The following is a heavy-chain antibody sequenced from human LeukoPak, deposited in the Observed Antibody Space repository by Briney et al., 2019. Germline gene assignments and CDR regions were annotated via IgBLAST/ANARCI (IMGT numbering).Heavy chain of an antibody. CDR3: AKPYGSGNIKYYFDY. V-gene: IGHV3-30*18. D-gene: IGHD3-10*01. J-gene: IGHJ4*02. CDR2: ISYDGSNK. Sequence: GGSLRLSCAASGFTFSSYGMHWVRQAPGKGLEWVAVISYDGSNKYYADSVKGRFTISRDNSKNTLYPQMNSLRAEDTAVYYCAKPYGSGNIKYYFDYWGQGTLVTVSS. CDR1: GFTFSSYG.